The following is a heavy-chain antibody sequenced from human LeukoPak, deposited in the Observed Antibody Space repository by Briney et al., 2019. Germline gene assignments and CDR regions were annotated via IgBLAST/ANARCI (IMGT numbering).Heavy chain of an antibody. D-gene: IGHD4-23*01. CDR2: VNWDGYGT. Sequence: GGSLRLSCAVSGFPFDDHSMSWVRQAPGKGLEWVSSVNWDGYGTYYADSMKGRLTISRNNAENSLYLQLNSLRAEDTALYYCARNDYDGYFDYWGQGTLVTVSS. J-gene: IGHJ4*02. CDR3: ARNDYDGYFDY. CDR1: GFPFDDHS. V-gene: IGHV3-20*04.